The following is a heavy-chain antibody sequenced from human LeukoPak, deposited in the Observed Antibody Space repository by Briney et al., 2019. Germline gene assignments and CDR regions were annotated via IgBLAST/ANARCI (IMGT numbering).Heavy chain of an antibody. CDR1: GFTLSSYS. J-gene: IGHJ4*02. D-gene: IGHD6-13*01. CDR3: AKGIAATGVGTFDY. V-gene: IGHV3-23*01. CDR2: TTSSGGST. Sequence: GGSLRLSCAASGFTLSSYSMDWVRQAPGKGLEWVSATTSSGGSTYYADSVKGRFTISRDNSKNTLFLQMNSLRAEDTAVYYCAKGIAATGVGTFDYWGQGTLVTVSS.